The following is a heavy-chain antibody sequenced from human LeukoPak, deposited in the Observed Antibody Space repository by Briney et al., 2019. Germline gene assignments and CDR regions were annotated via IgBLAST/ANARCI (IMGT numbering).Heavy chain of an antibody. CDR2: IIPIFGTA. V-gene: IGHV1-69*13. J-gene: IGHJ4*02. Sequence: GASVKVSCKASGGTFISYAISWVRQAPGQGLEWMGGIIPIFGTANYAQKFQGRVTITADESTSTAYMELSSLRSEDTAVYYCARGDSSSWLYYFDYWGQGALVTVSS. D-gene: IGHD6-13*01. CDR3: ARGDSSSWLYYFDY. CDR1: GGTFISYA.